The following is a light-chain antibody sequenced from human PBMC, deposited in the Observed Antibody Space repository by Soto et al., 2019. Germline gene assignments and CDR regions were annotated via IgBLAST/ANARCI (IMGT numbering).Light chain of an antibody. CDR2: KAS. J-gene: IGKJ1*01. CDR1: QSISIW. CDR3: QQYNSPPWT. V-gene: IGKV1-5*03. Sequence: DIPMTQSPSTLSASVGDRVTITCRASQSISIWLAWYQQKPGKAPKLLIYKASSLESGVPSRFSGSGSGTEFTHTISSLQPDDFATYYCQQYNSPPWTFGQGTKVEVK.